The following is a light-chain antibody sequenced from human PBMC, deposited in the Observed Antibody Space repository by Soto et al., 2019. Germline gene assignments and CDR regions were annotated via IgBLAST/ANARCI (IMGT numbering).Light chain of an antibody. V-gene: IGKV1-5*03. CDR1: QSISSW. CDR3: QRHNDNST. J-gene: IGKJ1*01. Sequence: GDRVTITCRASQSISSWLAWYQQKPGTAPKLLIYKASTLQSGVPSRFSGSGSGTEFTLTISFLQRDNSDTNCWQRHNDNSTFV. CDR2: KAS.